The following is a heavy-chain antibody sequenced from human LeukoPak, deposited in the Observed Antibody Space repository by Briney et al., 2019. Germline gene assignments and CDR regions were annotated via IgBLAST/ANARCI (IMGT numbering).Heavy chain of an antibody. D-gene: IGHD2-8*01. CDR1: GFTFSNYA. J-gene: IGHJ4*02. Sequence: GGSLRLSCAASGFTFSNYAMSWVRQAPGKGLAWVSAISGSGGSTYYADSVKGRFTISRDNTKNTLYPQMNSLRDEDTAVYYCAKDPDCSSGICYTYFDYWGQGTLVTVSS. CDR3: AKDPDCSSGICYTYFDY. CDR2: ISGSGGST. V-gene: IGHV3-23*01.